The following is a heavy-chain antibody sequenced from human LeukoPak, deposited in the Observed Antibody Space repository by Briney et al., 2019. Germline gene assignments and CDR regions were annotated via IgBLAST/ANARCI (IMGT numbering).Heavy chain of an antibody. D-gene: IGHD3-22*01. CDR1: GFPFSSYS. J-gene: IGHJ2*01. Sequence: QPGGPLRLSCAASGFPFSSYSMNWVRKAPGKGREWVSYISRRSDPIKYADSVKGRFTIYRDNAKNSLYLQMISLRAEDTAVYDCARDKYYYDSSGYYEDHWYFDLWGRGTLVTVSS. CDR3: ARDKYYYDSSGYYEDHWYFDL. CDR2: ISRRSDPI. V-gene: IGHV3-48*01.